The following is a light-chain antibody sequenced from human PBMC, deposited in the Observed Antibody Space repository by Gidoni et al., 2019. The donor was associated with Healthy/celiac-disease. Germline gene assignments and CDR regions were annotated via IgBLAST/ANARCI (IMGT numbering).Light chain of an antibody. CDR2: AAS. V-gene: IGKV1-39*01. CDR1: QSISRY. J-gene: IGKJ4*01. CDR3: QQSYSTPLT. Sequence: DIQITKSPSSLSASVGDRVSITCRESQSISRYLNWYQQIAGKAPNLLIYAASSLQSGVSSRFSVRGAGTDVTLTTSSLQREDCATYYCQQSYSTPLTFGGGTKVEIK.